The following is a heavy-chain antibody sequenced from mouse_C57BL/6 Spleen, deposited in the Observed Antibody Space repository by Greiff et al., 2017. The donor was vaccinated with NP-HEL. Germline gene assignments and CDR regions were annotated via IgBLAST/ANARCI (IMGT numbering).Heavy chain of an antibody. CDR1: GFTFSRYG. V-gene: IGHV5-6*01. CDR3: ARVGDAHYYAMDY. J-gene: IGHJ4*01. Sequence: EVMLVESGGDLVKPGGSLKLSCAASGFTFSRYGMSWVRQTPDKRLEWVATISSGGSYTYYPDSVKGRFTISRDNAKNTLYLQMSSLKSEDTAMYYCARVGDAHYYAMDYWGQGTSVTVSS. CDR2: ISSGGSYT.